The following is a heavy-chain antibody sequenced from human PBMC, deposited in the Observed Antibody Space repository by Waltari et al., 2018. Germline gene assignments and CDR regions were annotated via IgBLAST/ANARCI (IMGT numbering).Heavy chain of an antibody. CDR2: IYTSGST. J-gene: IGHJ6*02. CDR3: ARVPSFCSGGSCYPYGMDV. D-gene: IGHD2-15*01. V-gene: IGHV4-61*02. Sequence: QVQLQESGPGLVRPSQTLSLTCTVSGGSIRSGSYYWRWIRQPAGEGLEWIGRIYTSGSTNYNPSLKSRVTISVDTSKNQFSLKLSSVTAADTAVYYCARVPSFCSGGSCYPYGMDVWGQGTTVTVSS. CDR1: GGSIRSGSYY.